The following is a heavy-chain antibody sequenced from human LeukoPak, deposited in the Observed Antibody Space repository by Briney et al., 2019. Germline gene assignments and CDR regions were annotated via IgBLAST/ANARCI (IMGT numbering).Heavy chain of an antibody. Sequence: GGSLKLSCAASGFTFSGSAMHWVRQASGKGLEWVGRIRSKANSYATAYAASVKARFTISRDDSKNTAYLQMNSLKTEDTAVYYCTRHSSSWFHNWFDPWGQGTLVTVSS. D-gene: IGHD6-13*01. CDR2: IRSKANSYAT. CDR3: TRHSSSWFHNWFDP. CDR1: GFTFSGSA. V-gene: IGHV3-73*01. J-gene: IGHJ5*02.